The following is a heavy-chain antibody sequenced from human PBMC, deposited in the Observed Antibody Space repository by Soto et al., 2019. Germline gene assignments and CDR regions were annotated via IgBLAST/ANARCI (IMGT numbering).Heavy chain of an antibody. CDR1: GGSISSYY. V-gene: IGHV4-59*01. CDR3: ARDMSSTYYDAPLDYHYYYMDV. CDR2: IYYSGST. D-gene: IGHD3-16*01. Sequence: SETLSLTCTVSGGSISSYYWSWIRQPPGKGLEWIGYIYYSGSTNYNPSLKSRVTISVDTSKNQFSLKLSSVTAADTAVYYCARDMSSTYYDAPLDYHYYYMDVWGKGTTVTVSS. J-gene: IGHJ6*03.